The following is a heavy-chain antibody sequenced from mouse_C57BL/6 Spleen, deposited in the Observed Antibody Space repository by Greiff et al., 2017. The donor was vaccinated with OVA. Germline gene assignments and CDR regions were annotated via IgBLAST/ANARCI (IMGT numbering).Heavy chain of an antibody. D-gene: IGHD2-5*01. Sequence: VQLQQSGAELVKPGASVKMSCKASGYTFTSYWITWVKQRPGQGLEWIGDIYPGSGSTNYNEKFKSKATLTVDTSSSTAYMQLSSLTSEDSAVYYCARGAYYSNYVDAMDYWGQGTSVTVSS. CDR3: ARGAYYSNYVDAMDY. CDR2: IYPGSGST. J-gene: IGHJ4*01. CDR1: GYTFTSYW. V-gene: IGHV1-55*01.